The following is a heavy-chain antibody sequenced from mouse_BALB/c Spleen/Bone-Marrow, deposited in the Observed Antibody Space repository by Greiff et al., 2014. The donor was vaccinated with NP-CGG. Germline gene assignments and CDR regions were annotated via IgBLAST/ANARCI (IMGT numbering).Heavy chain of an antibody. CDR3: ARYDGHFDY. CDR1: GYAFTDYL. J-gene: IGHJ2*01. D-gene: IGHD2-3*01. CDR2: INPGSGST. Sequence: QVQLKESGAELVRPGTSVKVSCKASGYAFTDYLMEWLKQRPGQGLEWIGVINPGSGSTNYNEKFKDKATLTADKSSSTAYMQLSSLTSDDSAVYFCARYDGHFDYWGQGTILTVSS. V-gene: IGHV1-54*01.